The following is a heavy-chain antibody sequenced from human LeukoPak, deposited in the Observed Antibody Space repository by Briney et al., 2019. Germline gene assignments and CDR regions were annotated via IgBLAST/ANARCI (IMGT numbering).Heavy chain of an antibody. J-gene: IGHJ3*02. V-gene: IGHV4-61*02. Sequence: SQTLSLTCTVSGGSINSGDYYWSWIRQPAGKGLEWIGRISSSGSTNYNPSLKSRVTISVDTSKNQFSLKLSSVTAADTAVYFCARGPYSYDSSGAFDIWGQGTMVTVSS. CDR2: ISSSGST. D-gene: IGHD3-22*01. CDR1: GGSINSGDYY. CDR3: ARGPYSYDSSGAFDI.